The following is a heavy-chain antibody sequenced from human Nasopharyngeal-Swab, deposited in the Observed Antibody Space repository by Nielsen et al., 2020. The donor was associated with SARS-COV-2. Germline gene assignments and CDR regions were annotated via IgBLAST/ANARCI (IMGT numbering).Heavy chain of an antibody. CDR3: ARHRYGGNLLDAFDI. CDR1: GAPISRSY. V-gene: IGHV4-59*08. Sequence: SETLSLTCTASGAPISRSYWTWIRQPPGKGLEWIGFVYYTGNTNYNPSLKSRVTMSLDTSKNQFSLKLSSVTAADTAVFYCARHRYGGNLLDAFDIWGRGTMVTVCS. D-gene: IGHD4-23*01. CDR2: VYYTGNT. J-gene: IGHJ3*02.